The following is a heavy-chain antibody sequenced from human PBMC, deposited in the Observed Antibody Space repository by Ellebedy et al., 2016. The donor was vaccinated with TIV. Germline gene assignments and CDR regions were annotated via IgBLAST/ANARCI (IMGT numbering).Heavy chain of an antibody. V-gene: IGHV3-33*01. CDR1: GFTFSSYG. CDR3: ARDPGYDFWSGYYLHYYMDV. J-gene: IGHJ6*03. D-gene: IGHD3-3*01. Sequence: GESLKISXAASGFTFSSYGMHWVRQAPGKGLEWVAVIWYDGSNKYYADSVKGRFTISRDNSKNTLYLQMNSLRAEDTAVYYCARDPGYDFWSGYYLHYYMDVWGKGTTVTVSS. CDR2: IWYDGSNK.